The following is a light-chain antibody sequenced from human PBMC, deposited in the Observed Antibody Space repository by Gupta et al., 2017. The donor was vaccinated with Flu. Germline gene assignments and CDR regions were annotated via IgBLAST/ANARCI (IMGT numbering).Light chain of an antibody. CDR3: ATWDDRLSGPV. Sequence: RVTISCSGSSSNVETNYVHWSPPLPGPAPNLLVYNNNRRPSAVSDRFSGSKSGSSASLAITGLRAEDEADYYCATWDDRLSGPVFGGGTKVTVL. V-gene: IGLV1-47*01. CDR2: NNN. J-gene: IGLJ3*02. CDR1: SSNVETNY.